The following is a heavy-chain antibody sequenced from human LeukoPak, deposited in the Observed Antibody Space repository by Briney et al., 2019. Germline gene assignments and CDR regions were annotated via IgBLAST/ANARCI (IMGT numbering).Heavy chain of an antibody. J-gene: IGHJ4*02. D-gene: IGHD2-21*02. V-gene: IGHV3-48*01. CDR1: GFTFNAFG. CDR3: ARFRTWGDKAFDY. CDR2: IGTTSGAI. Sequence: PGGSLRLSCAASGFTFNAFGMNWVRQAPGKGLEWVSYIGTTSGAIYYADSLKGRFTISRDSAKNSLYLQMNSLRAEDTAVYYCARFRTWGDKAFDYWGQGTLVTVSS.